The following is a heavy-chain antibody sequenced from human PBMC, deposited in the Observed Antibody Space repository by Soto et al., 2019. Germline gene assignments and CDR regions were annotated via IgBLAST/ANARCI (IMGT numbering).Heavy chain of an antibody. J-gene: IGHJ5*02. Sequence: GESLKISCTGFGYTFTTFWISWVRQMPGRGLEWMGRIDPRDSYTNYSPSFQGHVTISGDKSISTVYLQWASLKASDTAMYYCARLYCSSSTCDSWFDPWGQGTLVTVSS. CDR2: IDPRDSYT. CDR3: ARLYCSSSTCDSWFDP. CDR1: GYTFTTFW. D-gene: IGHD2-2*01. V-gene: IGHV5-10-1*01.